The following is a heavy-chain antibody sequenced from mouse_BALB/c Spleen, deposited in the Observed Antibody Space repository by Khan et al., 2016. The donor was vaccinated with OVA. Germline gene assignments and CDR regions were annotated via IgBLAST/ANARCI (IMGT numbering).Heavy chain of an antibody. V-gene: IGHV1-4*01. CDR3: AKEGAYYRSDGWFAY. D-gene: IGHD2-14*01. J-gene: IGHJ3*01. Sequence: VQLQESGAELARPGASVKMSCKASGYTFTPYTIHWVKQRPGQGLEWIGYIIPSTDYTTSNQKFKDKATLTADKSSSTAYMQLSSLTSDDSAVYYCAKEGAYYRSDGWFAYWGQGTLVTVSA. CDR1: GYTFTPYT. CDR2: IIPSTDYT.